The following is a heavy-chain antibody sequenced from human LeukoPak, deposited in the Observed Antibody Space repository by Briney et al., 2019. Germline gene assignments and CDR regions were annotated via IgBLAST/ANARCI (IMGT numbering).Heavy chain of an antibody. Sequence: ASVKVSCMASGYTFTTYGTSWVRQAPGQGLEWIGWVSDNNGNTNYGQKRQGRVTMPTDTSTNTAYMELRSLRSDDTAVYYWARDFYHSGTNWYDVFDVWGQGTMVTVSS. CDR2: VSDNNGNT. CDR1: GYTFTTYG. D-gene: IGHD1-1*01. J-gene: IGHJ3*01. V-gene: IGHV1-18*01. CDR3: ARDFYHSGTNWYDVFDV.